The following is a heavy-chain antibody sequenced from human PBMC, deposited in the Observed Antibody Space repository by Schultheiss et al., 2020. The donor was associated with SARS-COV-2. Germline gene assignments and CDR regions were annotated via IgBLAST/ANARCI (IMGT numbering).Heavy chain of an antibody. Sequence: GGSLRLSCAASGFTFSNYSMNWVRQAPGKGLEWVSSISSSSSYIYYADSVKGRFTISRDTSKNTLYLQMSSLRAEDTAVYYCAKAFTVTWPHRFDYWGQGTLVTVSS. D-gene: IGHD4-11*01. J-gene: IGHJ4*02. V-gene: IGHV3-21*04. CDR2: ISSSSSYI. CDR1: GFTFSNYS. CDR3: AKAFTVTWPHRFDY.